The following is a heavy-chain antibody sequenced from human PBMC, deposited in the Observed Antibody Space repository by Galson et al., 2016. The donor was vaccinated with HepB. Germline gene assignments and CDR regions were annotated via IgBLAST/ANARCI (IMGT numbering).Heavy chain of an antibody. J-gene: IGHJ4*02. CDR2: VSRSGGHI. Sequence: SLRLSCAASGFTFNNYAMSWVRRALGKGLEWVSGVSRSGGHIFYADSVKGRFSISRDNSMNTLYLYMNSLRAGDTAVYYCGKHGGFDYWGQGALVTVSS. V-gene: IGHV3-23*01. CDR3: GKHGGFDY. D-gene: IGHD3-16*01. CDR1: GFTFNNYA.